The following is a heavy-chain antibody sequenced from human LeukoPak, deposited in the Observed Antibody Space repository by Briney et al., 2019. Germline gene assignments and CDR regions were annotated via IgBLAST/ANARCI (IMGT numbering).Heavy chain of an antibody. V-gene: IGHV3-66*01. Sequence: PGGSLRLSCAASGFTVSSNYMSWVRQAPGKGLEWVSIIYSGGSTYYADSVKGRFIISRDNSKNTAYLQMNSLRAEDTAMYYCARGARIPAAATYFDYWGQGSLVTVSS. CDR2: IYSGGST. CDR1: GFTVSSNY. J-gene: IGHJ4*02. D-gene: IGHD6-13*01. CDR3: ARGARIPAAATYFDY.